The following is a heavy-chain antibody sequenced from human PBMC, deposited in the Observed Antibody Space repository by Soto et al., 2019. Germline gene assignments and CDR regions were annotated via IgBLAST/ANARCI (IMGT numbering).Heavy chain of an antibody. CDR2: IIPIFGTA. Sequence: QVQLVQSGAEVKKPGSSVKVSCKASGGTFSSYAISWVRQAPGQGLEWMGGIIPIFGTANYAQKFQGRVTITADESTSTAYMELSSLRSEDTAVYYCARGGGDCYPLCYYYYYGMDVWGQGTTVTVSS. V-gene: IGHV1-69*01. D-gene: IGHD2-21*02. CDR3: ARGGGDCYPLCYYYYYGMDV. CDR1: GGTFSSYA. J-gene: IGHJ6*02.